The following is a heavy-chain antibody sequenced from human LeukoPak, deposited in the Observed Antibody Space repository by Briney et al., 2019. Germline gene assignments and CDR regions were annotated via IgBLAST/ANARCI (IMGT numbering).Heavy chain of an antibody. D-gene: IGHD1-7*01. V-gene: IGHV1-69*05. J-gene: IGHJ4*02. CDR1: GGTFSSYA. CDR2: IIAIFGTA. CDR3: GSMLLTGTTESTGFDY. Sequence: SVKVSCKASGGTFSSYAISWVRQAPGQGLEWMGGIIAIFGTANYAQKFQGRVTITTDESTSTAYMELSSLRSEDTAVYYCGSMLLTGTTESTGFDYWGQGTLVTVSS.